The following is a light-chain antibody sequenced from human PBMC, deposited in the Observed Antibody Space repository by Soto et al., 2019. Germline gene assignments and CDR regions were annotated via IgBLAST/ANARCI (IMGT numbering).Light chain of an antibody. CDR3: MQNREAPLT. J-gene: IGKJ4*01. V-gene: IGKV2D-29*01. CDR2: EVS. CDR1: QSLLHSDGKTY. Sequence: DIVMTQTPLSLSVTPGQPASISCKSSQSLLHSDGKTYLYWYLQKPGQPPQLLIYEVSNRFSGVTDRFNGRGSGTYISLQTSRVEAEDVGVYCCMQNREAPLTFGRGTKVEIK.